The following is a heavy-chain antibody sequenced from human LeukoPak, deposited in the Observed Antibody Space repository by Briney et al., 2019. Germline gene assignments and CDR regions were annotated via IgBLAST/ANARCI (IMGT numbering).Heavy chain of an antibody. D-gene: IGHD6-13*01. V-gene: IGHV1-69*05. CDR3: ALPGIAAAGSLYFDY. CDR2: IIPIFGTA. CDR1: GGTFSSYA. Sequence: ASVKVSCKASGGTFSSYAISWVRQAPGQGLEWMGGIIPIFGTANYAQKFQGRVTITTDESTSTAYMELSSLRSEDTAVYYCALPGIAAAGSLYFDYWGQGTLVTVSS. J-gene: IGHJ4*02.